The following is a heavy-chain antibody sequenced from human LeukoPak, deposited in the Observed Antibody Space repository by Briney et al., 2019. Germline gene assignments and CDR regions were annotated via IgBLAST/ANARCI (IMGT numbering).Heavy chain of an antibody. V-gene: IGHV3-33*05. CDR2: ILHDEK. CDR1: GFTFSSFG. CDR3: ARYCSGGCYSGVDY. D-gene: IGHD2-15*01. J-gene: IGHJ4*02. Sequence: GGSLRPSCAVSGFTFSSFGRHWVRQAPGRGLEWVALILHDEKHYAHSVKGRFTISRDNSNNTLYLQMDSLRAEDTAVYYCARYCSGGCYSGVDYWGQGTLVTVPS.